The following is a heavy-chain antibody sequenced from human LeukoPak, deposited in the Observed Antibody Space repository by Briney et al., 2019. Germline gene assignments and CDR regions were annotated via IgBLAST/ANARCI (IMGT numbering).Heavy chain of an antibody. CDR3: ARDVHGDYGSGWFDP. D-gene: IGHD4-17*01. J-gene: IGHJ5*02. CDR1: GGTFNNPA. Sequence: SVKVSCKTSGGTFNNPAISWVRQAPGQGLEWLGGIIPLFGTAGYAQKFQGRVTITKDESTRTVYLELTSLTSDDTAVYYCARDVHGDYGSGWFDPWGQGTLVSVSS. V-gene: IGHV1-69*05. CDR2: IIPLFGTA.